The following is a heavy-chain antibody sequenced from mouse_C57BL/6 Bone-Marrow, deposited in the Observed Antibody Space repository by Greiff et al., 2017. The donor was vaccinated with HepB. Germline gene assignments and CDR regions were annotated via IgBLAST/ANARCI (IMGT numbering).Heavy chain of an antibody. J-gene: IGHJ3*01. D-gene: IGHD3-2*02. CDR3: ANAPRQLRLPWFAY. Sequence: LQESGPELVKPGASVKISCKASGYSFTDYNMNWVKQSNGKSLEWIGVINPNYGTTSYNQKFKGKATLTVDQSSSTAYMQLNSLTSEDSAVYYCANAPRQLRLPWFAYWGQGTLVTVSA. V-gene: IGHV1-39*01. CDR2: INPNYGTT. CDR1: GYSFTDYN.